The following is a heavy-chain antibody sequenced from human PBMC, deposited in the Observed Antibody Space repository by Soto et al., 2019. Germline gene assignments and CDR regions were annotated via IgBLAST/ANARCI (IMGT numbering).Heavy chain of an antibody. CDR2: IYYSGST. CDR3: ARGSTNWNDLNWFDP. Sequence: SQTLSLTCTVSGGSVSSISYSWSWIRQPPGKGLEWIGYIYYSGSTNYNPSLKSRVTISVDTSKNQFSLKLSSVTAADTAVYYCARGSTNWNDLNWFDPWGQGTLVTVSS. D-gene: IGHD1-1*01. CDR1: GGSVSSISYS. J-gene: IGHJ5*02. V-gene: IGHV4-61*01.